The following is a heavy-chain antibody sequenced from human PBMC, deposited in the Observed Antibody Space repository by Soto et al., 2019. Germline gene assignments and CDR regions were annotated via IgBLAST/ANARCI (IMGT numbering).Heavy chain of an antibody. CDR3: AKDLLQARGQDYYYGMDV. Sequence: EVQVLESGGGFVQPGGSLRLSCAASGFTLSDYAMTWVRQGPGKGLEWVSAISGSGDSTYYTDSVKGRFTISRDNYKNLLYLEMNGLGAEDTAVYYCAKDLLQARGQDYYYGMDVWGQGTTVTV. CDR1: GFTLSDYA. D-gene: IGHD2-15*01. J-gene: IGHJ6*02. CDR2: ISGSGDST. V-gene: IGHV3-23*01.